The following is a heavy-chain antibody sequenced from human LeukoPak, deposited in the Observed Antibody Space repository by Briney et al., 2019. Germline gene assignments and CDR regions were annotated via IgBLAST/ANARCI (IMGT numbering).Heavy chain of an antibody. J-gene: IGHJ3*02. D-gene: IGHD3-22*01. CDR2: IYYSGST. Sequence: SETLSLTCTVCGVPISSYYWSWLPQPPGKGLVGIGYIYYSGSTNYNPSLKSRVTISVDTSKNQFSLKLSSVTAADTAVYYCARSYYYDSRGAFDIWGQGTMVTVSS. V-gene: IGHV4-59*01. CDR1: GVPISSYY. CDR3: ARSYYYDSRGAFDI.